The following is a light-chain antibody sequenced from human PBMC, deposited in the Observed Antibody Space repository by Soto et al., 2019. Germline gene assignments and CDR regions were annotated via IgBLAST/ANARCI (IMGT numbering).Light chain of an antibody. J-gene: IGKJ5*01. CDR1: QNILYNSNNKNY. V-gene: IGKV4-1*01. CDR3: QQRSNWPKIT. CDR2: WAS. Sequence: DIVMTQSPDSLAVSLGERATINCKSSQNILYNSNNKNYVAWYQQKPGQPPKLLIYWASIRESGVPDRFSGSGSGTDFTLTISSLEHEDFAVYYCQQRSNWPKITCGQWTRLQI.